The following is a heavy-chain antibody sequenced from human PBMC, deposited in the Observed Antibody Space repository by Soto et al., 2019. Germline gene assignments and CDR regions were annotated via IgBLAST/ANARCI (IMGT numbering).Heavy chain of an antibody. CDR2: ISSSSVTI. V-gene: IGHV3-48*02. Sequence: EVQLVESGGGLVQPGGSLRLSCAASGFTFSTYSLNWVRQAPGKGLEWVSYISSSSVTINYADSVKGRFTISRDNAKNSLFRPMKSLRDEDTAVYYCARDRLGCSGGGCYSGYYGMDLWGQGTTVTVSS. CDR3: ARDRLGCSGGGCYSGYYGMDL. D-gene: IGHD2-15*01. CDR1: GFTFSTYS. J-gene: IGHJ6*02.